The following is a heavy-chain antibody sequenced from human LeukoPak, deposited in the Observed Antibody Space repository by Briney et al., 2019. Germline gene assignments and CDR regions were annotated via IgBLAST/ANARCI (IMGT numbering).Heavy chain of an antibody. CDR1: GGSISSNSYY. CDR2: IYYSGST. Sequence: SETLSLTCAVSGGSISSNSYYWGWIRQPPGKGLEWIGSIYYSGSTYYNPSLKSRVTISVDTSKNQFSLKLSSVTAADTAVYYCARLQKLMVRGVYYYYMDVWGKGTTVTVSS. J-gene: IGHJ6*03. D-gene: IGHD3-10*01. CDR3: ARLQKLMVRGVYYYYMDV. V-gene: IGHV4-39*01.